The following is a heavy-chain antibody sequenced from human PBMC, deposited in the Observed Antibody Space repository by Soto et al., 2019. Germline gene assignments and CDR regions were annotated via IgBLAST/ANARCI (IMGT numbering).Heavy chain of an antibody. Sequence: EVQLLESGGGLVQPGESLRVSCAASGFTFNIYAMSWVRQAPGKGLEWVSSIITTETYYADSVKGRFIISRDNSKNTVYLQMNSLGAEDTATYYCAKDRVNGNSVWDAFDVWGQGTLVTVSS. D-gene: IGHD4-17*01. V-gene: IGHV3-23*01. CDR3: AKDRVNGNSVWDAFDV. J-gene: IGHJ3*01. CDR1: GFTFNIYA. CDR2: IITTET.